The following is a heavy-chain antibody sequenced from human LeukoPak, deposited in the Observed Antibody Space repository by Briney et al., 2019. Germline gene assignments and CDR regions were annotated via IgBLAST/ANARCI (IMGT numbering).Heavy chain of an antibody. CDR1: GDSISNYY. D-gene: IGHD1-26*01. J-gene: IGHJ6*03. V-gene: IGHV4-59*12. Sequence: SETLSLTCTVSGDSISNYYWSWIRQSPGKGLEWIGYIYYSGSTNYNPSLKSRVTISVDTSKNQFSLKLSSVTAADTAVYYCARDQGSGSYPYYYYYMDVWGKGTTVTVSS. CDR3: ARDQGSGSYPYYYYYMDV. CDR2: IYYSGST.